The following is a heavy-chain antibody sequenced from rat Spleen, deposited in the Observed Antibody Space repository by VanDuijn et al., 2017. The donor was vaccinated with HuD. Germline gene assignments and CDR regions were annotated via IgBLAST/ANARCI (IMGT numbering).Heavy chain of an antibody. CDR3: ARHNYYDSSYIYPDY. CDR1: GFTFSDYG. Sequence: EVQLVESDGGLVQPGRSMKLSCAASGFTFSDYGMAWVLQAPTKGLEWVASISHEGGGTYYRDSVKGRFTISRDNAENTVYLQMDSLRSEDTATYYGARHNYYDSSYIYPDYWGQGVMVTVSS. D-gene: IGHD1-2*01. J-gene: IGHJ2*01. CDR2: ISHEGGGT. V-gene: IGHV5-29*01.